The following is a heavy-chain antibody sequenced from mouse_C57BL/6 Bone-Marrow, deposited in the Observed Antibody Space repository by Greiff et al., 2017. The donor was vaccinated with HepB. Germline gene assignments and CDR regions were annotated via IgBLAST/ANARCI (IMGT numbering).Heavy chain of an antibody. J-gene: IGHJ3*01. CDR3: ARRGYDYDLSWFAY. V-gene: IGHV3-1*01. D-gene: IGHD2-4*01. Sequence: ESGPGMVKPSQSLSLTCTVTGYSITSGYDWHWIRHFPGNKLEWMGYISYSGSTNYNPSLKSRISITHDTSKNHFFLKLNSVTTEDTATYYCARRGYDYDLSWFAYWGQGTLVTVSA. CDR2: ISYSGST. CDR1: GYSITSGYD.